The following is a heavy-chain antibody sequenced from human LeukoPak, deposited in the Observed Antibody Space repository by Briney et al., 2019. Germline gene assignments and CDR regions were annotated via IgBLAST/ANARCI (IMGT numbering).Heavy chain of an antibody. CDR1: GFXFSSYA. Sequence: PGGSLRLSCSASGFXFSSYAIHWVRQAPGKGLEYVSGISSNGGSTYYADSVKGRFTISRDNSENTLYLQMSSLRADDTAVYYCVKDYNWNIFHYWGQGTLVTVSS. CDR3: VKDYNWNIFHY. J-gene: IGHJ4*02. D-gene: IGHD1/OR15-1a*01. CDR2: ISSNGGST. V-gene: IGHV3-64D*09.